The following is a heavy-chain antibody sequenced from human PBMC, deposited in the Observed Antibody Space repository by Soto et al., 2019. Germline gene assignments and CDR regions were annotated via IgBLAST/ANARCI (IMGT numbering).Heavy chain of an antibody. Sequence: QITLKESGPTLVKPTQTLTLTCSFSGFSLTTSGVGVGWIRQPPGKALEWLALIYWDDDKRYNPSLKSRLTAXKXTXTNQVVLKMTNMHPVDTATYYWAHAPSGGAEGWFDPWGQGTLVTVSS. CDR1: GFSLTTSGVG. J-gene: IGHJ5*02. CDR2: IYWDDDK. V-gene: IGHV2-5*02. CDR3: AHAPSGGAEGWFDP. D-gene: IGHD2-15*01.